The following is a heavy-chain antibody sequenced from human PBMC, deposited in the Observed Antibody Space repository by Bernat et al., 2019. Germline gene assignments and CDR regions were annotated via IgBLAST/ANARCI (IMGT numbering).Heavy chain of an antibody. J-gene: IGHJ6*02. CDR2: ISYRGTT. D-gene: IGHD3-16*01. V-gene: IGHV4-39*01. CDR3: ASGGYVDYYNGMDV. Sequence: QLQLQESGPGLVKPSETLSLTCTVSGGSISNSNYYWGWIRQPPGKGLEWIGSISYRGTTYYNPSLKSRVNISVDTSKKQFSLKLSSVTATDTAVYYCASGGYVDYYNGMDVWGQGTMVTVSS. CDR1: GGSISNSNYY.